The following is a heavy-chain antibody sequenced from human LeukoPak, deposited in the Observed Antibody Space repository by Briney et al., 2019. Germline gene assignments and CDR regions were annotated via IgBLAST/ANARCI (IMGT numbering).Heavy chain of an antibody. Sequence: GGSLRLSCAASGFTFSSYWMHWVRQAPGKGLVWVSRINVGGSSTSYADSVKGRFTISRDNAKNTLYLQMNSLRAGDTAVYYCARVGTNMVTLEYWGQGTLVTVSS. V-gene: IGHV3-74*01. CDR2: INVGGSST. J-gene: IGHJ4*02. CDR3: ARVGTNMVTLEY. CDR1: GFTFSSYW. D-gene: IGHD5-18*01.